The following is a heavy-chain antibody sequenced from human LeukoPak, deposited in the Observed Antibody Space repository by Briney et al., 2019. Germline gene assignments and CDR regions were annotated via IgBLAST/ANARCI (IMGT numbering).Heavy chain of an antibody. Sequence: PSETLSLTCTVSGGSISSYDWSWIRQPPGKGLEWIGYIYYSGSTNSNPSLKSRVTVSVDTSKNQFSLRLSSVTAADTAVYYCASHEPYYYDSSDYCGYYFDYWGQGTLVTAPS. CDR1: GGSISSYD. CDR2: IYYSGST. V-gene: IGHV4-59*08. J-gene: IGHJ4*02. CDR3: ASHEPYYYDSSDYCGYYFDY. D-gene: IGHD3-22*01.